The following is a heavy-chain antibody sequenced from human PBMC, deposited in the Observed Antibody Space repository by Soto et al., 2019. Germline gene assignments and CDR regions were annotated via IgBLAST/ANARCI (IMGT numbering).Heavy chain of an antibody. V-gene: IGHV4-59*01. Sequence: PSETLSLTCTVSGGSINNFYWAWIRQPPGQTLEWVGYIYSVGNTNYNPSLRGRVTISIDTSKNQFSLNLNSVTAADTAVYYCARDLGVWGSYRPDYYYYYYMDVWGKGTTVT. J-gene: IGHJ6*03. CDR2: IYSVGNT. CDR3: ARDLGVWGSYRPDYYYYYYMDV. D-gene: IGHD3-16*02. CDR1: GGSINNFY.